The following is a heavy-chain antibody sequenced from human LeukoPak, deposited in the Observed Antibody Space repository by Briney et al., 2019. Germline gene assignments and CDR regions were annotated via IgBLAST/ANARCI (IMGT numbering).Heavy chain of an antibody. CDR3: AKNRSTTTYYYDSSGSPPDY. V-gene: IGHV3-23*01. CDR2: ISGSGGST. Sequence: PGGSLRLSCAASGFTFSSYAMSWVRQAPGKGLEWVSAISGSGGSTYYADSVKGRFTISRDNSKNTLYLQMNSLRAEDTAVYYCAKNRSTTTYYYDSSGSPPDYWGQGTLVTVSS. J-gene: IGHJ4*02. D-gene: IGHD3-22*01. CDR1: GFTFSSYA.